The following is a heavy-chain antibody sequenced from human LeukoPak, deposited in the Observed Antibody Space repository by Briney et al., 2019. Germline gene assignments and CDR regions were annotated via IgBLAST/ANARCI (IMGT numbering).Heavy chain of an antibody. V-gene: IGHV1-69*02. CDR3: AIRYGSGSSYFDY. CDR1: GGTFSSYT. CDR2: VIPILGIA. J-gene: IGHJ4*02. Sequence: SVKVSCKASGGTFSSYTISWVRQAPGQGLEWMGTVIPILGIANYAQKFQGRVTITADKSTSTAYMELSSLRSEDTAVYYCAIRYGSGSSYFDYWGQGTLVTVSS. D-gene: IGHD3-10*01.